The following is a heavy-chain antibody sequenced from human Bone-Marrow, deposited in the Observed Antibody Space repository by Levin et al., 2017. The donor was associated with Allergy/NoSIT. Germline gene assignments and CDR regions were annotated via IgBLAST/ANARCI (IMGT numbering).Heavy chain of an antibody. V-gene: IGHV4-39*07. CDR1: GASITSNDYY. Sequence: SETLSLTCTVSGASITSNDYYWSWIRQSPGKGLEWIGIIYYSGSTYSNPSLKNRVTMSKETSQNQFSLKLRSVTAADTAIYYCATNTFDFASGYPNWFDSWGQGTLVTVSS. J-gene: IGHJ5*01. D-gene: IGHD3-3*01. CDR2: IYYSGST. CDR3: ATNTFDFASGYPNWFDS.